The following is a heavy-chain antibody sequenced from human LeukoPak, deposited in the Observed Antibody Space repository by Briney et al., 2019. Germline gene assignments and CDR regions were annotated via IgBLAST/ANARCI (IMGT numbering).Heavy chain of an antibody. Sequence: SVKVSCKASGYTFPSYDINWVRQATGQGIEWMGWMNPNSGNTGYAQKFQGRVTITRNTSISTAYMELSSLRSEDTAVYYCARVVMGAKDAFDIWGQGTMVTVSS. J-gene: IGHJ3*02. CDR3: ARVVMGAKDAFDI. D-gene: IGHD1-26*01. V-gene: IGHV1-8*03. CDR2: MNPNSGNT. CDR1: GYTFPSYD.